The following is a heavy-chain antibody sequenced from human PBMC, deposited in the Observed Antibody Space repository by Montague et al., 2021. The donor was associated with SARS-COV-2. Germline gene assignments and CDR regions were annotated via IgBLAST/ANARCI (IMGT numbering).Heavy chain of an antibody. D-gene: IGHD4-23*01. Sequence: SETLSLTCTVSGGSITGYNWSWLRRSPGKGLEWIAYIYDGGAVNYNPSLGSRVTISTDTSKNQLSLKVNSVTAADTAVYYCARDHPYGGPRGAYDIWGQGTVVTVSS. CDR2: IYDGGAV. J-gene: IGHJ3*02. V-gene: IGHV4-59*01. CDR1: GGSITGYN. CDR3: ARDHPYGGPRGAYDI.